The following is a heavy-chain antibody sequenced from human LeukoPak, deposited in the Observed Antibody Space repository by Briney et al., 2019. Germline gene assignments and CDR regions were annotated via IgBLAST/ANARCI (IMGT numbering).Heavy chain of an antibody. CDR2: IKRKSNGGTT. CDR1: GFTFSNSW. Sequence: GGSLRLSCAAYGFTFSNSWMSWVRQAPGKGLEWVGRIKRKSNGGTTAYAAPVKGRFTISRDDSKNTLYLQMNSLKTEDTAVYYCTTGRSYYHSSGYLYYFDYWGQGTLVTVSS. D-gene: IGHD3-22*01. V-gene: IGHV3-15*01. J-gene: IGHJ4*02. CDR3: TTGRSYYHSSGYLYYFDY.